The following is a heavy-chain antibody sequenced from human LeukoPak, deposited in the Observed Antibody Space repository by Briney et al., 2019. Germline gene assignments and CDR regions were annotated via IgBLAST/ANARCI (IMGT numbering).Heavy chain of an antibody. CDR3: ARSDGTRRSHFDY. V-gene: IGHV1-18*01. D-gene: IGHD1-14*01. Sequence: GASVKVSCKASGYSFTSYGISWVRQAAGQGLEWMGWISAYNGNTNYAQKFQGRVTLTTDTSTSTAYMELWSLRSDDTAVYYCARSDGTRRSHFDYWGQGTLVTVSS. CDR2: ISAYNGNT. CDR1: GYSFTSYG. J-gene: IGHJ4*02.